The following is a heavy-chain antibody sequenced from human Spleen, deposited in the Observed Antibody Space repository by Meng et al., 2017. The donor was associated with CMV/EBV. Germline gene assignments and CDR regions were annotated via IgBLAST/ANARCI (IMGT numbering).Heavy chain of an antibody. D-gene: IGHD3-10*01. CDR3: ATPKGAGAAFDY. CDR2: IIPIFGTA. J-gene: IGHJ4*02. CDR1: GGTFSSYA. Sequence: QVRLLESGAEVKKPGSSVKVSCKASGGTFSSYAISWVRQAPGQGLEWMGGIIPIFGTANYAQKFQGRVTITADESTSTAYMELSSLRSEDTAVYYCATPKGAGAAFDYWGQGTLVTVSS. V-gene: IGHV1-69*12.